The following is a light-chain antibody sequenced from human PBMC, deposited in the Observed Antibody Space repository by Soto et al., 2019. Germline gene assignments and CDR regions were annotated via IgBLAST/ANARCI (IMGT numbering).Light chain of an antibody. CDR3: QQYNNWPPFT. CDR1: QSVSSN. CDR2: GAS. J-gene: IGKJ1*01. V-gene: IGKV3-15*01. Sequence: EIVMTQSSATLSVAPGERATLSCRLSQSVSSNLAWYQQKPGQAPRLLIYGASTRATGIPARFSGSGSGTEFTLTISSLQSEDFAVYYCQQYNNWPPFTFGQGTKVDIK.